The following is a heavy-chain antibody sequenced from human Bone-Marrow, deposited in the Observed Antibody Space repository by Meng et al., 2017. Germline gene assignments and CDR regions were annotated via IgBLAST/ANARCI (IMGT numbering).Heavy chain of an antibody. V-gene: IGHV3-11*01. D-gene: IGHD3-10*01. Sequence: GESLKISCAASGFTFSDYYMSWIRQAPGKGLEWVSYISSSGSTIYYADSVKGRFTISRDNAKNSLYLQMNSLRAEDTAVYYCAKNAVRGLDYWGQGTLVTVSS. J-gene: IGHJ4*02. CDR1: GFTFSDYY. CDR2: ISSSGSTI. CDR3: AKNAVRGLDY.